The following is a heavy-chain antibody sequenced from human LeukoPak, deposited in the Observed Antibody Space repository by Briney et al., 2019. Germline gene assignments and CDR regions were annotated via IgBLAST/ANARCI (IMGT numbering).Heavy chain of an antibody. Sequence: GGSLRLSCAASGFTFNRYNMNWVRRAPGKGLEWVSSISTSSSYIYYADSVRGRFTISRDNAKNSLYLQMNSLRAEDTAVYYCARDLQCGGDCHYDAFDIWGQGTMVTVSS. D-gene: IGHD2-21*02. V-gene: IGHV3-21*01. CDR2: ISTSSSYI. CDR3: ARDLQCGGDCHYDAFDI. J-gene: IGHJ3*02. CDR1: GFTFNRYN.